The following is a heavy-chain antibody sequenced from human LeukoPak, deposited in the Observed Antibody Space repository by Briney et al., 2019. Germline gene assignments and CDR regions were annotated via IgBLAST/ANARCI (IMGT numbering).Heavy chain of an antibody. CDR1: GLTFTRYW. D-gene: IGHD2-2*01. J-gene: IGHJ4*02. CDR2: INEGGSEK. CDR3: VSRACTITACYVASWRCFDH. Sequence: GGCLRVSCEAPGLTFTRYWLTWVRQAPGKGLEWVANINEGGSEKNYVDSVKGRFTISRDNAKSSLYLQMNNLRDRDTAVYHCVSRACTITACYVASWRCFDHWGQGTQVTVSS. V-gene: IGHV3-7*03.